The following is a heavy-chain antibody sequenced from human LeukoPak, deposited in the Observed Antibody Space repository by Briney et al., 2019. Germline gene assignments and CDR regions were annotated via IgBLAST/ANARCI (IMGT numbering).Heavy chain of an antibody. D-gene: IGHD6-19*01. CDR3: AREELSGWYAVSGYYYYYGMDV. CDR1: GFTFDDYA. V-gene: IGHV3-43*02. Sequence: GGSLRLSCAASGFTFDDYAMHWVRQAPGKGLEWVSLISGDGGSTYYADSVKGRFTISRDNAKNSLYLQMNSLRAEDTAVYYCAREELSGWYAVSGYYYYYGMDVWGQGTTVTVSS. CDR2: ISGDGGST. J-gene: IGHJ6*02.